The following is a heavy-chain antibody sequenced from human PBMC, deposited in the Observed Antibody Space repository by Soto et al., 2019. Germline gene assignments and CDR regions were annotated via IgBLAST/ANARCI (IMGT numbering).Heavy chain of an antibody. D-gene: IGHD2-15*01. CDR1: GFTFSSYA. J-gene: IGHJ6*02. CDR3: VKELGYFSGGSCYPRAYYYYGMDV. Sequence: GGSLRLSCSASGFTFSSYAMHWVRQAPGKGLEYVSAISSNGGSTYYADTVKGRFTISRDNSKNTLYLQMRSLRAEDTAVYFCVKELGYFSGGSCYPRAYYYYGMDVWGQGTTVTVSS. CDR2: ISSNGGST. V-gene: IGHV3-64D*08.